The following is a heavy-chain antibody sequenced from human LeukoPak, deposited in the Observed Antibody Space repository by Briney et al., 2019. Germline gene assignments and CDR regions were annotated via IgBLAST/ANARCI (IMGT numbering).Heavy chain of an antibody. Sequence: ASVKVSCKVSGYTLTELSMHWVRQAPGKGLEWMGGFDPEDGETIYAQKFQGRVTMTEGTSTDTAYMELSSLRSEDTAVYYCATGLPWVVVVISGPDAFDIWGQGTMVTVSS. D-gene: IGHD3-22*01. CDR1: GYTLTELS. J-gene: IGHJ3*02. CDR2: FDPEDGET. CDR3: ATGLPWVVVVISGPDAFDI. V-gene: IGHV1-24*01.